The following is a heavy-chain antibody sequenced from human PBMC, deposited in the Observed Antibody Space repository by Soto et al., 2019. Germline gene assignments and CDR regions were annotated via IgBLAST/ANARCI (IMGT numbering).Heavy chain of an antibody. J-gene: IGHJ4*02. D-gene: IGHD2-15*01. V-gene: IGHV3-15*07. Sequence: EVQLVESGGGLVKPGGSLRLSCAASGFTFSNAWMNWVRQAPGKGLEWVGRIKSKTDGGTTDYAAPVKGRFTISRDDSKNPLYLQMNSLKTEDTAVYYCTTGEVAATEGYFDYWGQGTLVTVSS. CDR2: IKSKTDGGTT. CDR3: TTGEVAATEGYFDY. CDR1: GFTFSNAW.